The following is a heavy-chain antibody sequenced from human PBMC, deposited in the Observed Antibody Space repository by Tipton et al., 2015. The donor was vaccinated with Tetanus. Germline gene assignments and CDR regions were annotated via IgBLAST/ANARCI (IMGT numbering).Heavy chain of an antibody. V-gene: IGHV4-34*01. CDR1: GGSSSSFY. Sequence: TLSLTCEVSGGSSSSFYWSWIRQPPGRGLEWIGEINHRGTTMYNPSLKSRVAISGDTSKNQFSLNLTSVTAADTAVYFCASLPKHWLAPRGAPWGQGTLVTVSS. J-gene: IGHJ5*02. CDR2: INHRGTT. D-gene: IGHD6-19*01. CDR3: ASLPKHWLAPRGAP.